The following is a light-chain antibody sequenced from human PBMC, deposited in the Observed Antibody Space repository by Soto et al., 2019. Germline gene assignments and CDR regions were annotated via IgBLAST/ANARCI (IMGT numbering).Light chain of an antibody. J-gene: IGKJ5*01. V-gene: IGKV3-20*01. Sequence: EVVLTQSPGTLSLSQGERATLSCRASQSVSSSYLAWYQQKPGQAPRLLIYGASSRATGIPDRFSGSGSGTDFTLTISRLEPEDFAVYFCQQYVSTPWTFGQGTRLEIK. CDR3: QQYVSTPWT. CDR2: GAS. CDR1: QSVSSSY.